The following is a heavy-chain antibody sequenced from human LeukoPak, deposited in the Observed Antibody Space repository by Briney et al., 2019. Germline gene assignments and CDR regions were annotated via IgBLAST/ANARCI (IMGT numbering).Heavy chain of an antibody. CDR2: INPSSGGT. CDR1: GYTFSGYY. Sequence: ASVKVSCKASGYTFSGYYIHWVRQAPGQGLEWMGWINPSSGGTNYAQKFQGRVTMTRDTSISTAYMELSRLRSDDTAVYYCARGFRARTYCTGGVCFTNWFDPWGQGTLVTVSS. CDR3: ARGFRARTYCTGGVCFTNWFDP. D-gene: IGHD2-8*02. J-gene: IGHJ5*02. V-gene: IGHV1-2*02.